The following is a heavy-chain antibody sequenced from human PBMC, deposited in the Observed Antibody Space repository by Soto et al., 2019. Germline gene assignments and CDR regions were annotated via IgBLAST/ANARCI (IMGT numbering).Heavy chain of an antibody. V-gene: IGHV3-30*18. Sequence: PGGSLRLSCAASGFTFSSYGMHWVRQAPGKGLEWVAVISYDGSNKYYADSVKGRFTISRDNSKNTLYLQMNSLRAEDTAVYYCAKDKARLLGYWGQGTLVTVSS. CDR1: GFTFSSYG. CDR2: ISYDGSNK. J-gene: IGHJ4*02. CDR3: AKDKARLLGY.